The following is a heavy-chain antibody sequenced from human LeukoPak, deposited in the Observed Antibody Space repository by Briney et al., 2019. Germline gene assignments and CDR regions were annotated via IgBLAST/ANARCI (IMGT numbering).Heavy chain of an antibody. CDR3: AKPRWTTVTTGDFDY. V-gene: IGHV3-23*01. J-gene: IGHJ4*02. D-gene: IGHD4-17*01. CDR2: ISGSGGST. Sequence: GGSLRLSCTASGFTFSSYSMNWVRQAPGKGLEWVSAISGSGGSTYYADSVKGRFTISRDNSKNTLYLQMNSLRAEDTAVYYCAKPRWTTVTTGDFDYWGQGTLVTVSS. CDR1: GFTFSSYS.